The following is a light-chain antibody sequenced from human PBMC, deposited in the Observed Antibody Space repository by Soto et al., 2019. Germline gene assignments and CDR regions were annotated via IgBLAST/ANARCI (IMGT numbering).Light chain of an antibody. CDR2: GAA. V-gene: IGKV3-15*01. CDR1: QSVSSN. CDR3: HQYNNWSPWT. Sequence: EIVMTQSPATLSLSPLEIASLSFMASQSVSSNLAWYQLKPAQQPTSLIYGAATRAVSVPASWSGSGSGAEFTPITSSLQAEDVAVYYCHQYNNWSPWTFGQGTKVDI. J-gene: IGKJ1*01.